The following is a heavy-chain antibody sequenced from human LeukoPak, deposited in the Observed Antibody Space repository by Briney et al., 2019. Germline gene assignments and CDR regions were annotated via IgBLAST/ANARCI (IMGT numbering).Heavy chain of an antibody. CDR1: GYSFPSYW. Sequence: GESLKISCRGSGYSFPSYWIGWVRHMPGKGLECMGIIYPGDSATRYSPSFQGQVTISADKSISTAYLQWSSLKASDTAMYYCARVMPMVRYFDYWGQGTLVTVSS. J-gene: IGHJ4*02. CDR2: IYPGDSAT. D-gene: IGHD3-10*01. V-gene: IGHV5-51*01. CDR3: ARVMPMVRYFDY.